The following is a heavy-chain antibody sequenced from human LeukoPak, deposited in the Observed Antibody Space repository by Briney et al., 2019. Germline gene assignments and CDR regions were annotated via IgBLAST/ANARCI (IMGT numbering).Heavy chain of an antibody. D-gene: IGHD3-22*01. V-gene: IGHV3-30-3*01. Sequence: GSLRLSCAASGFTFRNYVIHWVRQAPGKGLEWVAVTSSDLNVKLYADSVKGRFTISRDNAKNSLYLQMNSLRAEDTAVYYCASWSSLGSGYYIDYWGQGTLVTVSS. CDR1: GFTFRNYV. J-gene: IGHJ4*02. CDR2: TSSDLNVK. CDR3: ASWSSLGSGYYIDY.